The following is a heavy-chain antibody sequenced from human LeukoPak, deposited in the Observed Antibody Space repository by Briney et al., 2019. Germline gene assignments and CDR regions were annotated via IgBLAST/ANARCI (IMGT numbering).Heavy chain of an antibody. CDR2: IYHSGST. Sequence: MPSETLSLTCTVSGYSISSGYYWGWIRQPPGKGLEWIGSIYHSGSTYYNPSLKSRVTISVDTSKNQFSLKLSSVTAADTAVYYCARVYDPNWFDPWGQGTLVTVSS. D-gene: IGHD5/OR15-5a*01. J-gene: IGHJ5*02. CDR1: GYSISSGYY. V-gene: IGHV4-38-2*02. CDR3: ARVYDPNWFDP.